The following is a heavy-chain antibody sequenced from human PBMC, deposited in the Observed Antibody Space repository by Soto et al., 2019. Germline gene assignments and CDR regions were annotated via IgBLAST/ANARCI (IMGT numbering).Heavy chain of an antibody. CDR1: GGSIISYY. D-gene: IGHD1-1*01. V-gene: IGHV4-59*01. CDR2: IYYSGST. Sequence: SETLSLTCTVSGGSIISYYWSWIRQPPWKGLEWIGYIYYSGSTNYNPSLKSRVTISVDTSKNQFSLKLSSVTAADTAVYYCASLPPKDAAGTFMSFVSWGKGLMVTVPS. J-gene: IGHJ3*01. CDR3: ASLPPKDAAGTFMSFVS.